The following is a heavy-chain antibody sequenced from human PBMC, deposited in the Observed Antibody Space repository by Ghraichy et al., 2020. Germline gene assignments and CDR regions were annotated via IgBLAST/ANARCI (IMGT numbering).Heavy chain of an antibody. CDR3: ARRYFDS. Sequence: GGSLRLSCVASGFTFSGYWMQWVRQAPGKGLEWVANIRQDGNEKYYVDSVKGRFTISRDNARNSLYLQMNSLRAEDTAVYYCARRYFDSWGQGTRVTVSS. CDR1: GFTFSGYW. V-gene: IGHV3-7*01. J-gene: IGHJ4*02. CDR2: IRQDGNEK.